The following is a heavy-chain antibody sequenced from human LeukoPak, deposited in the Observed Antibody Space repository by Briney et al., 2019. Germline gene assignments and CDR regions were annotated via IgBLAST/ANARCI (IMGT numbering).Heavy chain of an antibody. J-gene: IGHJ3*02. V-gene: IGHV3-33*01. CDR1: GFTFSSYG. D-gene: IGHD2-15*01. CDR3: ARKNTQDAFDI. CDR2: IWYDGSND. Sequence: GRSLRLSCAASGFTFSSYGMHWVRQAPGKGLEWVAVIWYDGSNDYYANSVKGRFTISRENSKNTLYLQMNSLRAEDTAVYFCARKNTQDAFDIWGQGTMVTVSS.